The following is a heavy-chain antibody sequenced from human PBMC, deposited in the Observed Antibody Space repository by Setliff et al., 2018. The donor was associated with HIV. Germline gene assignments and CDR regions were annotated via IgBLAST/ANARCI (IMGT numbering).Heavy chain of an antibody. J-gene: IGHJ6*02. CDR2: MSYNEKNK. CDR3: TRATYFSFWGGDFYGMDA. D-gene: IGHD3-16*01. V-gene: IGHV3-30*03. Sequence: GSLRLSCVGSGFKFSDYVMHWVRQAPGKGLEWVAVMSYNEKNKDYGDSVKGRFIISRDNSKNTLELQINSLRPDDTGVYFCTRATYFSFWGGDFYGMDAWGQGTTVTVSS. CDR1: GFKFSDYV.